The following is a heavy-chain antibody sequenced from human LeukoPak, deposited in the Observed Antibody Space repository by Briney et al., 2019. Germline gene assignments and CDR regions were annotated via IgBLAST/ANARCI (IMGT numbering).Heavy chain of an antibody. Sequence: SETLSLTCTVFGGSISNFWGWIRQPPGKGLEWIGSIHYTGNTYYNASLKSRVTMSVDTSKNQFSLKLSSMTAADTAVYYCARHFSLGAFDIWGQGKMVSVSS. V-gene: IGHV4-39*01. J-gene: IGHJ3*02. CDR1: GGSISNF. D-gene: IGHD3-16*01. CDR3: ARHFSLGAFDI. CDR2: IHYTGNT.